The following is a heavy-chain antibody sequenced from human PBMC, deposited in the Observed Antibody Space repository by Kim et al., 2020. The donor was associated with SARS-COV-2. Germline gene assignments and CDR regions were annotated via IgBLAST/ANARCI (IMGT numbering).Heavy chain of an antibody. CDR1: GFTFSSYS. CDR2: ISSSSSTI. Sequence: GGSLRLSCAASGFTFSSYSMNWVRQAPGKGLEWVSYISSSSSTIYYADSVKGRFTISRDNAKNSLYLQMNSLRAEDTAVYYCARDMRFLNWSERGAFDIWGQGTMVTVSS. V-gene: IGHV3-48*04. D-gene: IGHD1-1*01. CDR3: ARDMRFLNWSERGAFDI. J-gene: IGHJ3*02.